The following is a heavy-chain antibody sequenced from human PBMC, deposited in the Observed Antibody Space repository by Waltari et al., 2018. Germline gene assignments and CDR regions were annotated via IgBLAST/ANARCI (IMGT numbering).Heavy chain of an antibody. CDR1: GGSISSSSYY. CDR2: IYYSGST. J-gene: IGHJ6*03. CDR3: ASLGYCSGGSCQYYYYMDV. Sequence: QLQLQESGPGLVKPSETLSLTCTVSGGSISSSSYYWGWIRQPPGKGLEWIGSIYYSGSTYYNPSLKSRVTISVDTSKNQFSLKLSSVTAADTAVYYCASLGYCSGGSCQYYYYMDVWGKGTTVTVSS. D-gene: IGHD2-15*01. V-gene: IGHV4-39*01.